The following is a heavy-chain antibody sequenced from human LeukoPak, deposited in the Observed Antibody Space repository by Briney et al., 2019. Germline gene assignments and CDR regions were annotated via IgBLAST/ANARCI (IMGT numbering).Heavy chain of an antibody. J-gene: IGHJ4*02. CDR3: ASLNYYESSNYYYVFDY. CDR2: IYYSGST. CDR1: RGSISSSRYY. D-gene: IGHD3-22*01. V-gene: IGHV4-39*01. Sequence: PSETLSLTCTVSRGSISSSRYYWGWIRQPPGKGLEWIGNIYYSGSTYYNPSLKSRVSISIDTSKNQFSLYLNSVTAADTAVYYCASLNYYESSNYYYVFDYWGLGTLVTVSS.